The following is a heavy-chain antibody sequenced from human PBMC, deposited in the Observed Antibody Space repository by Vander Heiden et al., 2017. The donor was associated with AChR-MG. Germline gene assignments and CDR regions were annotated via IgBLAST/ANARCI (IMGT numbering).Heavy chain of an antibody. CDR3: TDFDYGDFRP. Sequence: EVQLVESGGGLVKPGDYLRLSCEASGFTFSVTWMNWVRQAPGKGLEWGGRIKSKTSGETEDYAAPVKGRSTISRDDSKDTLYLHMNSLKIEDAGVYYCTDFDYGDFRPWGQGTLVTVST. CDR2: IKSKTSGETE. D-gene: IGHD4-17*01. J-gene: IGHJ5*02. V-gene: IGHV3-15*01. CDR1: GFTFSVTW.